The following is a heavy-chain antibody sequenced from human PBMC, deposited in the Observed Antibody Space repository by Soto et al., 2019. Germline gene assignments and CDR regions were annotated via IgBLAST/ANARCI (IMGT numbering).Heavy chain of an antibody. Sequence: SETLSLTCTVSGGSISSYYWSWIRQPPGKGLEWIGYVHDSWGSHYNPSLKSRVAISLDTSKSQFSLKLTSVTATDTAVYYCVRHTPAISISDHWGQGTLVTVSS. CDR3: VRHTPAISISDH. CDR1: GGSISSYY. V-gene: IGHV4-59*08. D-gene: IGHD2-15*01. CDR2: VHDSWGS. J-gene: IGHJ4*02.